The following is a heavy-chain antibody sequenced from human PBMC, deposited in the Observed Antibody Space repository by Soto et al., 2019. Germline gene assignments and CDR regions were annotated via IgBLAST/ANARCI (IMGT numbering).Heavy chain of an antibody. Sequence: GSLRLSCAASGFTFSSYGMHWVRQAPGKGLEWVAVIWYDGSNKYYADSVKGRFTISRDNSKNTLYLQMNSLRAEDTAVYYCAREEIAAAGIYYWGQGTLVTVSS. V-gene: IGHV3-33*01. D-gene: IGHD6-13*01. J-gene: IGHJ4*02. CDR3: AREEIAAAGIYY. CDR1: GFTFSSYG. CDR2: IWYDGSNK.